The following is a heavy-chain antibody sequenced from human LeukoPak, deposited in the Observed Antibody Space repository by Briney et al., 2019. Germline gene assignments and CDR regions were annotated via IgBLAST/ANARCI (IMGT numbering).Heavy chain of an antibody. CDR2: IYHSGST. V-gene: IGHV4-4*02. CDR1: GGSISSSNW. CDR3: ARGTCSGGSCYSHYYYYMDV. J-gene: IGHJ6*03. D-gene: IGHD2-15*01. Sequence: PSETLSLTCAVSGGSISSSNWWSWVRQPPGKGLEWIGEIYHSGSTNYNPSLKSRVTISVDKSKNQFSLKLSSVTAADTAVYYCARGTCSGGSCYSHYYYYMDVWGKRTTVTVSS.